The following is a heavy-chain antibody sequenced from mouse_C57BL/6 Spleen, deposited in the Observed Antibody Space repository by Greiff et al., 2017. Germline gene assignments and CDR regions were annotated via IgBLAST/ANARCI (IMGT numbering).Heavy chain of an antibody. CDR2: IRNKANGYTT. CDR1: GFTFTDYY. CDR3: ARWDGNYFDV. Sequence: EVQRVESGGGLVQPGGSLSLSCAASGFTFTDYYMSWVRQPPGKALEWLGFIRNKANGYTTEYSASVKGRFTISRDNSQSILYLQMNALRAEDSATYYCARWDGNYFDVWGTGTTVTVSS. V-gene: IGHV7-3*01. D-gene: IGHD2-1*01. J-gene: IGHJ1*03.